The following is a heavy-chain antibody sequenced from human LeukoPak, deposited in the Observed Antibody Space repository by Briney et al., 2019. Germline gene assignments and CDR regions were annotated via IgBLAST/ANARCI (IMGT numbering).Heavy chain of an antibody. D-gene: IGHD4-23*01. J-gene: IGHJ3*02. CDR3: AKSVPVVNAFDI. CDR2: ISGGGGST. V-gene: IGHV3-23*01. Sequence: GGSLRLSCAASGFTFSSYAMSWVRQAPGRGLEWVSAISGGGGSTYYADSVKGRFTISRDNSKNTLHLQMNSLRAEDTAVYYCAKSVPVVNAFDIWGQGTMVTVSS. CDR1: GFTFSSYA.